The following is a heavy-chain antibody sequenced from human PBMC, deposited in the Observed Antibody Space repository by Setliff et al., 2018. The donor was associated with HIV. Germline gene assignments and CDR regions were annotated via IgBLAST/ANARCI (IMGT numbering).Heavy chain of an antibody. CDR1: GYTFTAYY. CDR2: IHPNTGST. J-gene: IGHJ3*01. CDR3: AQQGYSDPLYAFDV. D-gene: IGHD1-26*01. Sequence: ASVKVSCKTSGYTFTAYYIYWVRQAPGHGLELMGRIHPNTGSTNYRQKFQGRVTITRDTSISTVYMALTGLPSDDTAVYYCAQQGYSDPLYAFDVWGQGTMVTVSS. V-gene: IGHV1-2*06.